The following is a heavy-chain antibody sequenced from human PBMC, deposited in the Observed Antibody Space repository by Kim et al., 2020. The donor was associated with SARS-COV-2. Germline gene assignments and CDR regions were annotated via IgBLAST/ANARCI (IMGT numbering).Heavy chain of an antibody. Sequence: SETLSLTVTVSVCFIFICSSFCFFFFLFLLKGLEWIGSIYYSGSTYYNPSLKSLVTISVYMSKNQFSLKLSSVTAADTAVYYCARGLYYYGSGRSDYWGQGTLVTVSS. V-gene: IGHV4-39*07. CDR1: VCFIFICSSF. CDR3: ARGLYYYGSGRSDY. J-gene: IGHJ4*02. D-gene: IGHD3-10*01. CDR2: IYYSGST.